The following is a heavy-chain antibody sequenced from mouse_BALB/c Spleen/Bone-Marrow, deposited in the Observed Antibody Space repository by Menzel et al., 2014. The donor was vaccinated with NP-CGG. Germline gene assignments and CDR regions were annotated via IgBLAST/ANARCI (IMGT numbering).Heavy chain of an antibody. Sequence: QVQLQQSGAELMKPEASVKISCKATGYTFSSYWIEWVKQRPGHGLEWIGEILPGSGSTNYNEKFKGKATFTADTSSNTAYMQLSSLTSEDSAVYYCAREDGLWYFDVWGAGTTVTVSS. J-gene: IGHJ1*01. CDR1: GYTFSSYW. CDR3: AREDGLWYFDV. V-gene: IGHV1-9*01. D-gene: IGHD1-1*01. CDR2: ILPGSGST.